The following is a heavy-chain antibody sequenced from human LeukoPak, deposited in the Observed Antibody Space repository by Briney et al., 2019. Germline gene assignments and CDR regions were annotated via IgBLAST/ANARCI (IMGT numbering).Heavy chain of an antibody. CDR3: AKGAGGFSYYNWFDP. V-gene: IGHV4-38-2*02. CDR1: GYSISSGYY. Sequence: PSETLSLTCTVSGYSISSGYYWGWIRQPPGKGLEWIGSIYHSGSTYYNPSLKSRVTISVDTSKNQFSLKLSSVTAADTAVYYCAKGAGGFSYYNWFDPWGQGTLVTVSS. J-gene: IGHJ5*02. CDR2: IYHSGST. D-gene: IGHD5-18*01.